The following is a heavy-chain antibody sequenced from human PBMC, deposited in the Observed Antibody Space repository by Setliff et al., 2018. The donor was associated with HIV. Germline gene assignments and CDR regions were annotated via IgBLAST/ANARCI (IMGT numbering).Heavy chain of an antibody. CDR3: ARGYCDTSGCLRGGDVS. D-gene: IGHD3-22*01. V-gene: IGHV3-30*04. Sequence: HPGGSLRLSCAASGFTFSIYAIHWVRQAPGKGLEWVAVISYDGSDKYYADSVKGRFTISRDNSKNTLYLQMNSLRTEDTAVYYCARGYCDTSGCLRGGDVSWGQGTPVTVSS. J-gene: IGHJ5*02. CDR1: GFTFSIYA. CDR2: ISYDGSDK.